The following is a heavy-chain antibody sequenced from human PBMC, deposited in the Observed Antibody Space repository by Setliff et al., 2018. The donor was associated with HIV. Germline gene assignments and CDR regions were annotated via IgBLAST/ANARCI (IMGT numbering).Heavy chain of an antibody. CDR2: IYYSGST. CDR3: ARRDGYSYGFYFDY. V-gene: IGHV4-39*01. Sequence: SETLSLTCTVSGGSISSSTYYWGWIRQPPGKGLEWIGTIYYSGSTYYNPSLKSRLTISVDTSKNQFSPKLSSVTAADTAVYYCARRDGYSYGFYFDYWGQGTLVTVS. CDR1: GGSISSSTYY. D-gene: IGHD5-18*01. J-gene: IGHJ4*02.